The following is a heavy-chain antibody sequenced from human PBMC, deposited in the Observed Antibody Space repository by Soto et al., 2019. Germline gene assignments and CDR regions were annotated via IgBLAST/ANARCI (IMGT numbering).Heavy chain of an antibody. Sequence: EVQLVESGGGLVQPGGSLRLSCAASGFTVSSNYMSWVRQAPGKGLEWVSVIYSGGSTYYADSVKGRFTISRDNSKNTLYLQMNSPSAEDTAAYYCARDTLRRAFDIWGQGTMVTVSS. CDR1: GFTVSSNY. J-gene: IGHJ3*02. V-gene: IGHV3-66*01. CDR2: IYSGGST. CDR3: ARDTLRRAFDI.